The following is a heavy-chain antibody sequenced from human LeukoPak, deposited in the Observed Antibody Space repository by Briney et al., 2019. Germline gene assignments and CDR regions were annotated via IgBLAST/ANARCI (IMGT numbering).Heavy chain of an antibody. V-gene: IGHV3-23*01. CDR2: ISGSGDST. CDR3: AKAVGYSSNWYLDY. J-gene: IGHJ4*02. Sequence: GGSLRPTGGPSGINFSTYGMSWVRQPPGKGLEWVSVISGSGDSTNNADSVKGRFTISRDNSKNTLYLQMNSLRAEDTAVYFCAKAVGYSSNWYLDYWGQGTLVTVSS. D-gene: IGHD6-13*01. CDR1: GINFSTYG.